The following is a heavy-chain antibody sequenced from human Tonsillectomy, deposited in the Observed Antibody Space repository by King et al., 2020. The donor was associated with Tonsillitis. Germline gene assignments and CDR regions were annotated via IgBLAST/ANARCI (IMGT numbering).Heavy chain of an antibody. CDR3: AKDPTYYKTTYYCAY. Sequence: VQLVQSGGGLVQPGGSLRVSCAASGFTFSSYAMSWVRQAPGKGLEWVSLISGGGGSTYYADSVKGRFTISRDNSKNTLYLQMNSLRVEDTAVYYCAKDPTYYKTTYYCAYWGQGTLVSVSS. CDR1: GFTFSSYA. V-gene: IGHV3-23*04. D-gene: IGHD3-10*01. CDR2: ISGGGGST. J-gene: IGHJ4*02.